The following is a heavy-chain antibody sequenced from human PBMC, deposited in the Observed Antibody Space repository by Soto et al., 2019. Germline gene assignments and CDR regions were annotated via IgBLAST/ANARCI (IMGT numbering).Heavy chain of an antibody. CDR3: ARARGRGVRGVITNFDY. V-gene: IGHV1-24*01. CDR1: GYTLTELS. D-gene: IGHD3-10*01. J-gene: IGHJ4*02. CDR2: FDSEDGET. Sequence: ASVKVSCKVSGYTLTELSMHWVRQAPGKGLEWMGGFDSEDGETIYAQKFQGRVTMTEDTSTDTAYMELSRLRSDDTAVYYCARARGRGVRGVITNFDYWGQGTLVTVSS.